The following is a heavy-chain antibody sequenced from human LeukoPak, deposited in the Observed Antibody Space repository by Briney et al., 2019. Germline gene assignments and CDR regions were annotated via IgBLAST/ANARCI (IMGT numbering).Heavy chain of an antibody. CDR3: ATSTYYDYVWGSYRLDT. CDR1: GYTLTELS. V-gene: IGHV1-24*01. J-gene: IGHJ5*02. Sequence: ASVKASCKVSGYTLTELSMHWVRQAPGKGLEWMGGFDPEDGETIYAQKFQGRVTMTEDTSTDTAYMELSSLRSEDTAVYYCATSTYYDYVWGSYRLDTWGQGTLVTVSS. D-gene: IGHD3-16*01. CDR2: FDPEDGET.